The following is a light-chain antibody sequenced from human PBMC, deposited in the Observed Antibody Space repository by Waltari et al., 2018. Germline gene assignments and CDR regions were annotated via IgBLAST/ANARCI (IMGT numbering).Light chain of an antibody. Sequence: IVLTQSPGTLSLSPGERATLSYRASQSVSRSLAWYQQKPGQAPKLLIYGASTRATGIPDRFTGSGSGTDFSVTISGLELEVFAIYICLHYGRLPATVSHGTKGEI. V-gene: IGKV3-20*01. J-gene: IGKJ1*01. CDR2: GAS. CDR3: LHYGRLPAT. CDR1: QSVSRS.